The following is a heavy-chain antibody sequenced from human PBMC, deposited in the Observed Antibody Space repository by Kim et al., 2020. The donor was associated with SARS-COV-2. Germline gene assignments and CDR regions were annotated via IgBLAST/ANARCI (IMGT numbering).Heavy chain of an antibody. J-gene: IGHJ4*02. V-gene: IGHV1-3*01. CDR3: ARNWNLDH. Sequence: GTGTTKFSQRFQDRVTITRDTSASTDYMEVKSLRSEDTAIYYCARNWNLDHWGQGTPVTVSS. D-gene: IGHD1-1*01. CDR2: GTGTT.